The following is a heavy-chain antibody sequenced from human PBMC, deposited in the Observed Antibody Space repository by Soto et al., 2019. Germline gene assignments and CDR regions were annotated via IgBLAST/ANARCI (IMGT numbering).Heavy chain of an antibody. D-gene: IGHD3-9*01. J-gene: IGHJ6*03. CDR1: GGSFSGYC. CDR3: ARGLFSPFGPSQQFYMDV. CDR2: INHSGTT. V-gene: IGHV4-34*01. Sequence: SETLSLTCAVAGGSFSGYCLSWIRPPTGKGLEWIGEINHSGTTNYNPSLKSRVTMSVDTSRNQLSLKLSSVTAADAAVYYCARGLFSPFGPSQQFYMDVWGKGTTVTVSS.